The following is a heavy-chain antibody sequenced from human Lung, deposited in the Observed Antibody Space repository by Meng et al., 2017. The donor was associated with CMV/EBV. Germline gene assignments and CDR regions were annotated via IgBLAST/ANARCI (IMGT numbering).Heavy chain of an antibody. V-gene: IGHV1-2*02. CDR1: GYTFTGYN. CDR3: ARLFHTSLGTNYYYGMAF. CDR2: INPNTGDT. J-gene: IGHJ6*02. Sequence: ASVKVSCKASGYTFTGYNIHWVRQAPGQGLEWMGWINPNTGDTNYAQKFQGRVTLTGDTSIITAYMELSRLKSDDTAVFFCARLFHTSLGTNYYYGMAFWXQGTTVXVSS. D-gene: IGHD3/OR15-3a*01.